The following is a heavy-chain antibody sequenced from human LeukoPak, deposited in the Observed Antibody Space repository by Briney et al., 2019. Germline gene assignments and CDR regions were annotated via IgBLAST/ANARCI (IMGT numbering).Heavy chain of an antibody. D-gene: IGHD3-22*01. CDR2: MNPNSGGT. CDR3: ARAGSYYDSTEVPFDY. J-gene: IGHJ4*02. Sequence: GASVKVSCKASGYTFTGYYMHWVRQAPGQGLEWMGWMNPNSGGTNYAQKFQGRVTMTRDTSISTAYMELSRLRSDDTAVYYCARAGSYYDSTEVPFDYWGQGTLVTVSS. CDR1: GYTFTGYY. V-gene: IGHV1-2*02.